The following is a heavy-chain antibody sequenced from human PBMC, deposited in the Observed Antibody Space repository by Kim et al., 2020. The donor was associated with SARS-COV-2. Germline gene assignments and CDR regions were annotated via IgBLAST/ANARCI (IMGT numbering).Heavy chain of an antibody. Sequence: GGSLRLSCAASGFTFGSFGMHWVRQAPGKGLEWVALISYAGSSTYYTDSVKGRFTVSRDNSKNTLYLQMNSLRPEDAAVYYCAKDSYGSGSYGAFDIWG. CDR1: GFTFGSFG. J-gene: IGHJ3*02. D-gene: IGHD3-10*01. CDR3: AKDSYGSGSYGAFDI. V-gene: IGHV3-30*18. CDR2: ISYAGSST.